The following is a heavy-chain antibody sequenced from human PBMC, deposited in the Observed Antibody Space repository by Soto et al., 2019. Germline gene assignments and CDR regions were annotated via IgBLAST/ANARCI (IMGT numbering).Heavy chain of an antibody. Sequence: PGGSLRLSCAASGFTFSNYAISWVRQAPGKGLEWVSSISGSGGSTYYADSVKGRFTISRDNSKNTLYLQMDSLRVEDTAVYYCAREGALKPFSSWGQGALVTVSS. V-gene: IGHV3-23*01. CDR2: ISGSGGST. CDR1: GFTFSNYA. CDR3: AREGALKPFSS. J-gene: IGHJ5*02.